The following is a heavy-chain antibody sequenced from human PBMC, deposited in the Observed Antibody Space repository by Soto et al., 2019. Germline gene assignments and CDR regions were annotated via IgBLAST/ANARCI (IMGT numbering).Heavy chain of an antibody. J-gene: IGHJ5*02. Sequence: QLQLQESGPGLVKPSETLSLTCSVSGGSISSSSYFWGWIRQPPGKGLEWIGSIYYSGSTYYNPSLKGRVTVSVDTSKNQFSLKLSSVTAADTAVYYCARHRSAFWFDPWGQGTLVTVSS. D-gene: IGHD6-19*01. CDR3: ARHRSAFWFDP. CDR2: IYYSGST. CDR1: GGSISSSSYF. V-gene: IGHV4-39*01.